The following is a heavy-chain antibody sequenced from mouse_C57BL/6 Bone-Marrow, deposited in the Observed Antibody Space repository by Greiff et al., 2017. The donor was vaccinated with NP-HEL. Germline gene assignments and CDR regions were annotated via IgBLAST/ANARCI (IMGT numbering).Heavy chain of an antibody. CDR3: ARVTTVPPWYFDV. J-gene: IGHJ1*03. CDR2: IYPRSGNT. D-gene: IGHD1-1*01. Sequence: QVQLQQSGAELARPGASVKLSCKASGYTFTSYGISWVKQRTGQGLEWIGEIYPRSGNTYYNEKFKGKATLTADKSSSTAYMELRSLTSEDSAVYFCARVTTVPPWYFDVWGTGTTVTVSS. V-gene: IGHV1-81*01. CDR1: GYTFTSYG.